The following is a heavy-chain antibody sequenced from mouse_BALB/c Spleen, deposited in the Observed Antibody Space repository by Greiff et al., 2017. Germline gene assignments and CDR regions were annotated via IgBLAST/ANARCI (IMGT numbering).Heavy chain of an antibody. V-gene: IGHV1-87*01. CDR1: GYTFTSYW. CDR3: AREGIPYAMDY. Sequence: SGAELARPGASVKLSCKASGYTFTSYWMQWVKQRPGQGLEWIGAIYPGDGDTRYTQKFKGKATLTADKSSSTAYMQLSSLASEDSAVYYCAREGIPYAMDYWGQGTSVTVSS. CDR2: IYPGDGDT. J-gene: IGHJ4*01.